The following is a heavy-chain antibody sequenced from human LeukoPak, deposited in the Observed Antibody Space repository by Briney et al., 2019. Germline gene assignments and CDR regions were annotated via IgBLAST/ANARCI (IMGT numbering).Heavy chain of an antibody. CDR2: IGAYNGNT. D-gene: IGHD2-15*01. V-gene: IGHV1-18*01. CDR3: ARDGDIVVVVAATRHYYYYGMDV. Sequence: GASVKVSCKASGYTFTSYGISWVRQAPGQGLEWMGWIGAYNGNTNYAQKLQGRVTMTTDTSTSTAYMELRSLRSDDTAVYYCARDGDIVVVVAATRHYYYYGMDVWGQGTTVTVSS. CDR1: GYTFTSYG. J-gene: IGHJ6*02.